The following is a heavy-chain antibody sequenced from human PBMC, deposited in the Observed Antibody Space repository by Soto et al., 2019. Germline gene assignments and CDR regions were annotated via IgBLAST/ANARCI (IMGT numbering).Heavy chain of an antibody. V-gene: IGHV1-3*01. CDR1: GYTFTSYA. D-gene: IGHD6-19*01. J-gene: IGHJ4*02. CDR3: ATTRTDSSGWDMDFDY. CDR2: INAGNGNT. Sequence: ASVKVSCKASGYTFTSYAMHWVRQAPGQRLEWMGWINAGNGNTKYSQKFQGRVTITRDTSASTAYMKLSSLRSEDTAVYYCATTRTDSSGWDMDFDYWGQGTLVTVSS.